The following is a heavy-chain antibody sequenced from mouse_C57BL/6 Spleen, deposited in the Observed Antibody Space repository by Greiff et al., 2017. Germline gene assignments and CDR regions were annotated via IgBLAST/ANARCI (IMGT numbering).Heavy chain of an antibody. D-gene: IGHD1-1*01. CDR2: ISSGSSTI. V-gene: IGHV5-17*01. Sequence: EVQLVESGGGLVKPGGSLKLSCAASGFTFSDYGMHWVRQAPEKGLEWVAYISSGSSTISYADTVKGRFTISRDNAKNTLFLQMTSQSSEDTAMYYCARNYGSSWDYWGQGTSVTVSS. CDR3: ARNYGSSWDY. J-gene: IGHJ4*01. CDR1: GFTFSDYG.